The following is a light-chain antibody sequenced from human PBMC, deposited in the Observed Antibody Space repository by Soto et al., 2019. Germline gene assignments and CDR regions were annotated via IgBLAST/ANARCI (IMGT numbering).Light chain of an antibody. J-gene: IGLJ1*01. Sequence: QSVLTQPASVSGSPGQSITISCTGTSSDVGGYNYVSWYQHHPGKAPKLIIFDVSNRPSGISNRFSGSKSGNTASLTISGLQAEDEADYYCISCTSSSPYVFGTGTKVTVL. CDR3: ISCTSSSPYV. CDR2: DVS. CDR1: SSDVGGYNY. V-gene: IGLV2-14*03.